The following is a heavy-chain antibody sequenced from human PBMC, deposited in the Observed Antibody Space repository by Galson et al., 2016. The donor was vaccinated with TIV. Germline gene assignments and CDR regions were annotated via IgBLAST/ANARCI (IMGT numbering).Heavy chain of an antibody. CDR2: TYYRSRWYY. D-gene: IGHD2-2*01. J-gene: IGHJ3*02. CDR3: TRAAGKNGASCYATCETFDI. CDR1: GDSVSSDSAA. Sequence: CAISGDSVSSDSAAWNWVRQSPSRGLEWLGRTYYRSRWYYDYKVSVKSRITINPDTSKNQFSLQLNSVTPEDTAVYYCTRAAGKNGASCYATCETFDIWGQGTMFTVSS. V-gene: IGHV6-1*01.